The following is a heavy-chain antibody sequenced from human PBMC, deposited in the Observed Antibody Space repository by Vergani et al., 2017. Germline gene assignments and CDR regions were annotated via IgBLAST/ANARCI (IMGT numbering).Heavy chain of an antibody. J-gene: IGHJ6*03. CDR2: LSPGFGRL. V-gene: IGHV1-69*01. CDR3: ARGLVVPVPGVVSYHYYLDV. CDR1: GGSFKNYG. D-gene: IGHD2-2*01. Sequence: QEQLVQSGAEAKKPGSSVKVSCKASGGSFKNYGFTWVRQAPGKGLEWMGELSPGFGRLQIAQWFQGRVTIAAEESTSTVYIELTSLTTEDTAVYYCARGLVVPVPGVVSYHYYLDVWGRGTTVAVSS.